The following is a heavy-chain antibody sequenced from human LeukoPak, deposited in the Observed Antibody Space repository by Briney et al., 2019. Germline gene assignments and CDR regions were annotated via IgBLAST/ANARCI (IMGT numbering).Heavy chain of an antibody. V-gene: IGHV3-66*01. CDR2: IYSGGST. D-gene: IGHD2-21*01. CDR1: GFTVSSNY. Sequence: GGSLRLSCAASGFTVSSNYMSWVRQAPGKGLEWVSVIYSGGSTYYADSVKGRFTISRDNSKNTLYLQMNSLRAEDTAVYYCARPPPVDLSLLVPAPDAFDIWGQGTMVTVSS. J-gene: IGHJ3*02. CDR3: ARPPPVDLSLLVPAPDAFDI.